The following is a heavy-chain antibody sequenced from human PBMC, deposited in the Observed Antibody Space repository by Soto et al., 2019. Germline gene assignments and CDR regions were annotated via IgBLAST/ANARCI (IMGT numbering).Heavy chain of an antibody. CDR2: IRVGGGDT. D-gene: IGHD6-19*01. CDR1: GFTFSSSA. V-gene: IGHV3-23*01. J-gene: IGHJ5*02. Sequence: EVRLLESGGGLAQPGGSRRLSCAASGFTFSSSAMNWVRQAPGMGLEWVSSIRVGGGDTFYADSVRGRFPVPRDISRNTMYLQMNSLTAEDTAIYYCAKCSVGTVRTSGWCNGFDPWGQGNLVTVSS. CDR3: AKCSVGTVRTSGWCNGFDP.